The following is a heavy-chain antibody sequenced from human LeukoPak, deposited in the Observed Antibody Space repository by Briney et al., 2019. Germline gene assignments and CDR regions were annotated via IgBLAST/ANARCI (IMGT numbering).Heavy chain of an antibody. Sequence: GGSLRLSCAASGFTFDDYAMHWVRQAPGKGLEWVSGISWNSGSIGYADSVKGRFTISRDNAKNSLYLQMNSLRAEDTALYYCAKDADYGDYGGRNGYYYGMDVWGQGPTVTVSS. V-gene: IGHV3-9*01. CDR2: ISWNSGSI. CDR1: GFTFDDYA. J-gene: IGHJ6*02. D-gene: IGHD4-17*01. CDR3: AKDADYGDYGGRNGYYYGMDV.